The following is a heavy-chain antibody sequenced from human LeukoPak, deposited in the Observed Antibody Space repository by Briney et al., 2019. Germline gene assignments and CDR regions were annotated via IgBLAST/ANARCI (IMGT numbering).Heavy chain of an antibody. CDR1: GYTFTSYY. V-gene: IGHV1-46*01. Sequence: ASVKVSCKASGYTFTSYYMHWVRQAPGQGLEWMGIINPSGGSTSYAQKFQGRVTMTGDTSTSTVYMELSSLRSEDTAVYYCARDAADPYFDYWGQGTLVTVSS. J-gene: IGHJ4*02. D-gene: IGHD6-13*01. CDR2: INPSGGST. CDR3: ARDAADPYFDY.